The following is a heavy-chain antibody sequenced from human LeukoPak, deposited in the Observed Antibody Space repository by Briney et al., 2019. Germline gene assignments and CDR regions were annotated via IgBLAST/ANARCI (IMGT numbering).Heavy chain of an antibody. CDR1: GGSFSGYY. D-gene: IGHD3-9*01. V-gene: IGHV4-34*01. CDR2: INHSGST. Sequence: SETLSLTRAVYGGSFSGYYWSWIRQPPGKGLEWIGEINHSGSTNYNPSLKSRVTISVDTSKNQFSLKLSSVTAADTAVYYCASQHYDILTGTNWFDPWGQGTLVTVSS. J-gene: IGHJ5*02. CDR3: ASQHYDILTGTNWFDP.